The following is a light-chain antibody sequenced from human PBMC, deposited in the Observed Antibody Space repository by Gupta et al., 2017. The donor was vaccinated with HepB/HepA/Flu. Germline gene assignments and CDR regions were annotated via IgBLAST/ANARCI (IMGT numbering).Light chain of an antibody. CDR1: KLGNRY. CDR3: QAWDSGTYV. V-gene: IGLV3-1*01. J-gene: IGLJ1*01. CDR2: QDN. Sequence: SYELTQSPSVSVSPGQTVSITCSGDKLGNRYASWYQQKPGQSPVLVIYQDNKRPLGIPERFSGSNSGNTATLTISGTQALDEADYYCQAWDSGTYVFGSGAKVTVL.